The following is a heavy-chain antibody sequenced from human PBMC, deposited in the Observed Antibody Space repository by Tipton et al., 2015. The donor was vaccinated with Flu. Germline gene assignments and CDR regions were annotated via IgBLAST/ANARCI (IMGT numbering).Heavy chain of an antibody. J-gene: IGHJ3*01. V-gene: IGHV4-4*07. Sequence: LRLSCTVSGGSIRNYYWSWLRQPAGKGLEWIGRISHSGSTNYNVSLNGRVIMSVDPSKGQLSLRLSSATAADTAKYYCARDLRGYSGCTGGDAFDVGGQGTVVTVSS. D-gene: IGHD5-12*01. CDR2: ISHSGST. CDR1: GGSIRNYY. CDR3: ARDLRGYSGCTGGDAFDV.